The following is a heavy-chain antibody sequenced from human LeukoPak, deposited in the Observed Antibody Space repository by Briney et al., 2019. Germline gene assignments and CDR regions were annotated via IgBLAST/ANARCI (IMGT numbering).Heavy chain of an antibody. Sequence: SETLSLTCAVSGVSISSGGYSWSWIRQPPGKGLEWIGYIYHSGSTYYNPSLKSRVTISVDRSKNQFSLKLSSVTAADTAVYYCARADNYGDYEGNFDYWGQGTLVTVSS. J-gene: IGHJ4*02. D-gene: IGHD4-17*01. CDR3: ARADNYGDYEGNFDY. CDR1: GVSISSGGYS. V-gene: IGHV4-30-2*01. CDR2: IYHSGST.